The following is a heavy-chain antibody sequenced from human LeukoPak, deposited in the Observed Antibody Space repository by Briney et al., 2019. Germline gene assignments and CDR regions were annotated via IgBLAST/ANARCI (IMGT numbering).Heavy chain of an antibody. CDR2: ISTSGGTT. D-gene: IGHD3-22*01. CDR1: GFTFGSYA. V-gene: IGHV3-23*01. CDR3: AVMHRYYDGSGYWVQ. J-gene: IGHJ4*02. Sequence: PGGSLRLSCAASGFTFGSYAMSWVRQAPGKGLERVSGISTSGGTTSYAESVKGRFTVSRDNPRNTLYMEMNSLRDEDTAVYYCAVMHRYYDGSGYWVQWGQGTLVTVSS.